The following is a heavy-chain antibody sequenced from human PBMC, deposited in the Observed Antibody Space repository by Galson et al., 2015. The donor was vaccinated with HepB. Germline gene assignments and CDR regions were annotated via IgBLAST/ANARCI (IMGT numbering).Heavy chain of an antibody. CDR2: TYYRSKWYN. CDR3: ARDYCSGGSCSYYFDY. J-gene: IGHJ4*02. Sequence: CAISGDSVSSNSAAWNWIRQSPSRGLEWLGRTYYRSKWYNDYAVSVKSRITINPDTSKNQFSLQLNSVTPEDTAVYYCARDYCSGGSCSYYFDYWGQGTLVTVSS. V-gene: IGHV6-1*01. D-gene: IGHD2-15*01. CDR1: GDSVSSNSAA.